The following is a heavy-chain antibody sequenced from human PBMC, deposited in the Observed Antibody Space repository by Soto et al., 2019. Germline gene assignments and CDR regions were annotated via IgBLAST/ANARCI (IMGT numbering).Heavy chain of an antibody. J-gene: IGHJ6*02. CDR3: ARTGYCTKGVCNNYFYYGLDV. Sequence: EVQLVESGGGLVQPGGSLRLSCAVSGFTISANYMSWVRQAPGKGLEWVSVIYTSGSTYYADSVKGRFTISRDNPKNTLYLQMHSLRVEDTAVYYCARTGYCTKGVCNNYFYYGLDVWGQGTTVTVSS. D-gene: IGHD2-8*01. CDR2: IYTSGST. CDR1: GFTISANY. V-gene: IGHV3-53*01.